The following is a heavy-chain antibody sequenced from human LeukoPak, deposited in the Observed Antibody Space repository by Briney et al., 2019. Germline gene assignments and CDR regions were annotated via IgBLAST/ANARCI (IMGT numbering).Heavy chain of an antibody. V-gene: IGHV4-30-2*02. CDR3: ARSCGGDCYTDY. CDR2: IYHSGST. D-gene: IGHD2-21*02. CDR1: GGSISSGGYS. J-gene: IGHJ4*02. Sequence: PSQTLSLTCAVSGGSISSGGYSWSWIRQPPGKGLEWIGYIYHSGSTYYNPSLKSRVTISVDRSKNQFSLKLSSVTAADTAVYYCARSCGGDCYTDYWGQGTLVTVSS.